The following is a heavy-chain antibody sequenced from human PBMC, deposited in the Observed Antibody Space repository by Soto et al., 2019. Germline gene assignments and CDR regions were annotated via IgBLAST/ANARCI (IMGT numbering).Heavy chain of an antibody. V-gene: IGHV3-74*01. CDR2: INSDGSST. Sequence: GGSLRLSCAASGFTFSSYWMHWVRQAPGKGLVWVSRINSDGSSTSYADSVKGRFTISRDNAKNTLYLQMNSLRAEDTAVYYCAREGGGSPVGDPHFDYWGQGTLVTVSS. J-gene: IGHJ4*02. CDR3: AREGGGSPVGDPHFDY. CDR1: GFTFSSYW. D-gene: IGHD1-26*01.